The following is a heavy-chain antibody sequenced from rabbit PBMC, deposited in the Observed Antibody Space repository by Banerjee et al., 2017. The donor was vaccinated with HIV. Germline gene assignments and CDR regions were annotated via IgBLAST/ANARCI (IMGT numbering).Heavy chain of an antibody. CDR3: ARGSAYTGAGHAL. Sequence: QEQLVESGGGLVQPEGSLTLTCTASGFSLSSYYMCWVRQAPGKRPEWIAYIYAGSSGNTYYASWVNGRFTISSDNAQNTVDLQMNSLTAADTATYFCARGSAYTGAGHALWGQGTLVT. D-gene: IGHD4-2*01. CDR1: GFSLSSYY. CDR2: IYAGSSGNT. V-gene: IGHV1S45*01. J-gene: IGHJ6*01.